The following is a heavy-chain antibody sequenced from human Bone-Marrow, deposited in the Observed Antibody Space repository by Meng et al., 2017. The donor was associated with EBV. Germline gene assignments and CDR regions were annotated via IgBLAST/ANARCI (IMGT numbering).Heavy chain of an antibody. D-gene: IGHD3-16*01. CDR1: GFSFTEYY. V-gene: IGHV3-11*01. J-gene: IGHJ4*02. Sequence: QGKLLESGGALGKPDGSLRLSCSASGFSFTEYYMSWVRKAPGKGPEWISSSSSRATTIQYADSVKGRFTISRDNAKNSLYLQLSSLRVDDTAVYYCARDRYGLFDYWGQGTLVTVSS. CDR2: SSSRATTI. CDR3: ARDRYGLFDY.